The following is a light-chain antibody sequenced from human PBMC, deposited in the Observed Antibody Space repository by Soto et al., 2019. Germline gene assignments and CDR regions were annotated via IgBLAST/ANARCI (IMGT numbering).Light chain of an antibody. CDR3: QQYNNWPPWT. CDR2: GAS. J-gene: IGKJ1*01. CDR1: QSVSSN. V-gene: IGKV3-15*01. Sequence: EIVLTQSPGTLSLSPGERATLSCRASQSVSSNLAWYQQKPGQAPRLLIYGASTRATGIPARFSGSGSGTEFTLTISSLQSEDFAVYYCQQYNNWPPWTFGQGTKVGIK.